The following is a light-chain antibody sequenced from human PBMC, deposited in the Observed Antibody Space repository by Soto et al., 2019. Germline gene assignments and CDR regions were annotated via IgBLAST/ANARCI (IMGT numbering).Light chain of an antibody. CDR3: KQYYDWPRT. Sequence: VLTESXVLVSFCPREXXXXXXXAGKNIHTNLDLSKQKXGKAPRLLLHRESXGATGLPARFSGSGSGTEFTLTINSLQAEDVAVYYCKQYYDWPRTFGQGTRLEIK. V-gene: IGKV3-15*01. CDR2: RES. CDR1: KNIHTN. J-gene: IGKJ5*01.